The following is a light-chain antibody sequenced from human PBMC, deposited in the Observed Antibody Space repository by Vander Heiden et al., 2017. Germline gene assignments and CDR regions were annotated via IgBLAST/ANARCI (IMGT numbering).Light chain of an antibody. CDR3: QQYKTYPT. Sequence: DIQMTQSPSTLSASVGDRVTTTCRASQSISSWLAGYQQKPGKAPKLLISGASSLESGVPSRFSGSGSGTQFTLTISSLQPDDFATYSCQQYKTYPTFGQGTKVEVK. CDR2: GAS. CDR1: QSISSW. V-gene: IGKV1-5*03. J-gene: IGKJ1*01.